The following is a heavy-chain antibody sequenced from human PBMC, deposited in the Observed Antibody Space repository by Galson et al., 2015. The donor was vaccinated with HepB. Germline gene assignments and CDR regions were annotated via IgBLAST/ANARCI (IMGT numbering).Heavy chain of an antibody. D-gene: IGHD2-21*02. CDR1: GFTFSSYS. J-gene: IGHJ3*02. Sequence: SLRLSCAASGFTFSSYSMNWVRQAPGKGLEWVANIKQDGSEKYYVDSVKGRFTISRDNAKNSLYLQMSSLRAEDTAVYYCARPAGGDLGWAFDIWGQGTMVTVSS. CDR3: ARPAGGDLGWAFDI. V-gene: IGHV3-7*03. CDR2: IKQDGSEK.